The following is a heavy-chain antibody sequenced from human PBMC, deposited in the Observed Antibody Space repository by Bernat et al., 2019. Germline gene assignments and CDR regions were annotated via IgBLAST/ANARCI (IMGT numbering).Heavy chain of an antibody. V-gene: IGHV1-3*01. CDR2: ITAANGNT. J-gene: IGHJ4*02. CDR3: ARAIQVASRDHFDY. Sequence: QVQLVQSGAEVKRPGASVKVSCKASGYTFTTYAMHWVRQAPGQSLEWMGWITAANGNTEYSQKFQGRVTITGDTSASTAYMDLNGLTSDDTAVYYCARAIQVASRDHFDYWGQGTQVTVSS. D-gene: IGHD6-19*01. CDR1: GYTFTTYA.